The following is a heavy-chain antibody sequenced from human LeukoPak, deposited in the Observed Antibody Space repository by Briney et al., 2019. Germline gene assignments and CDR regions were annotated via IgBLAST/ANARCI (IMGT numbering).Heavy chain of an antibody. J-gene: IGHJ4*02. CDR1: GFTFSTYN. V-gene: IGHV3-21*01. Sequence: GGSLRLSCAASGFTFSTYNMNWVRQAPGKGLEWVSSISGSSSYIYYADSVKGRFTISRDNAKNSLYLQMNSLRAEDTAVYYCASWRGRDYWGQGTLVTVSS. CDR2: ISGSSSYI. D-gene: IGHD3-10*01. CDR3: ASWRGRDY.